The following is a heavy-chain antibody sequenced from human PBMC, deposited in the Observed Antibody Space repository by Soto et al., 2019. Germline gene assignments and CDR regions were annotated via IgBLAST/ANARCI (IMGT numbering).Heavy chain of an antibody. V-gene: IGHV1-18*01. J-gene: IGHJ4*02. CDR3: ARVDPRGVAVVRDY. D-gene: IGHD3-10*01. CDR2: ISGFNGQT. Sequence: QVQLVQSGPEVKKPGASVKVSCKASGNTFASHGFSWVRQAPGQGLEWMGWISGFNGQTNYALKFQGRGTLTTATSTSTAYMELRSLRSDDTAVYFCARVDPRGVAVVRDYWGQGTLVTVSS. CDR1: GNTFASHG.